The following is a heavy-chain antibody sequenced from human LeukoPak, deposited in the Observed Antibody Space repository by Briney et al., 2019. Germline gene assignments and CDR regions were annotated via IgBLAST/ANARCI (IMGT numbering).Heavy chain of an antibody. Sequence: GGSLRLSCAASGFTFSSYSMNWVRQAPGKGLEWVSYIGSSSSTIYYADSVKGRFTISRDNAKNSLYLQMNSLRAEDTAVYYCARFAAGGSYYYYMDVWGKGTTVTVSS. V-gene: IGHV3-48*01. CDR1: GFTFSSYS. D-gene: IGHD6-25*01. CDR3: ARFAAGGSYYYYMDV. CDR2: IGSSSSTI. J-gene: IGHJ6*03.